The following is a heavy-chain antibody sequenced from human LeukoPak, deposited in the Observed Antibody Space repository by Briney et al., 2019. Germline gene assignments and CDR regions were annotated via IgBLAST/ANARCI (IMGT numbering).Heavy chain of an antibody. Sequence: GGSLRLSCAGSGFTFDDYAMHWVRQAPGKGLEWVSLISGDGGSTYYADSVKGRFTISRDNSKNSLYLQMNSLRTEDTALYYCAKDAYIAAAGPNWFDPWGQGTLVTVSS. V-gene: IGHV3-43*02. CDR3: AKDAYIAAAGPNWFDP. J-gene: IGHJ5*02. CDR1: GFTFDDYA. CDR2: ISGDGGST. D-gene: IGHD6-13*01.